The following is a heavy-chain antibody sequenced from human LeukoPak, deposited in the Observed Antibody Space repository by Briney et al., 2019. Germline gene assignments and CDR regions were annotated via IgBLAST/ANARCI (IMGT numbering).Heavy chain of an antibody. CDR3: ARLPAYCSSTSCYYDY. CDR2: IYSGGST. CDR1: GFTVSSNY. Sequence: GGSLRLSCAASGFTVSSNYMSWVRQAPGKGLEWVSVIYSGGSTYYADSVKGRFTISRDNAKNSLFLQMNSLRAEDTAVYYCARLPAYCSSTSCYYDYWGQATLVTVSS. V-gene: IGHV3-53*01. D-gene: IGHD2-2*01. J-gene: IGHJ4*02.